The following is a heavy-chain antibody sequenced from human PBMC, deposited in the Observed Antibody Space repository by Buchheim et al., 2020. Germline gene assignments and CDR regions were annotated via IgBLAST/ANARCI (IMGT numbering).Heavy chain of an antibody. CDR1: GGSISSGGYS. CDR2: IYYSGST. CDR3: ARVEYGSGDPYDWFDP. Sequence: QVQLQESGPGLVKPSQTLSLTCAVSGGSISSGGYSWSWIRQPPGKGLEWIGYIYYSGSTYYNPSLKSRVTISVDTSKNQFSLKLSSVSAADTAVYYCARVEYGSGDPYDWFDPWGKGTL. D-gene: IGHD3-10*01. V-gene: IGHV4-30-4*07. J-gene: IGHJ5*02.